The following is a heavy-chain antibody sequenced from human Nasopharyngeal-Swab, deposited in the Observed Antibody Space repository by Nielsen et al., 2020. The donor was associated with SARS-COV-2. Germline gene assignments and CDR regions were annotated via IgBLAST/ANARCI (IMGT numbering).Heavy chain of an antibody. Sequence: SETLSLTSTVSGGSISSYYWTWIRQSPGKGLEWIGYIYYSGSTDYNPSLKGRVTISVDTSKNQFSLKLNSVTAADTAVYYCARRETIVGSFDYWGQGTLVTVSS. V-gene: IGHV4-59*08. D-gene: IGHD1-26*01. J-gene: IGHJ4*02. CDR2: IYYSGST. CDR1: GGSISSYY. CDR3: ARRETIVGSFDY.